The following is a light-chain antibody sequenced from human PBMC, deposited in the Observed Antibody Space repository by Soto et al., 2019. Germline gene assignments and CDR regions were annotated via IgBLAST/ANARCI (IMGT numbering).Light chain of an antibody. CDR3: CSYAGSYTYV. Sequence: QSALAQPRSVSGSPGQSVTISCTGTSSDVGGYNYVSWYQQYPGKAPKLMIYDVSKRPSGVPDRFSGSKSGNTASLTISGLQAEDEADYYCCSYAGSYTYVFGSGTKGTVL. CDR1: SSDVGGYNY. V-gene: IGLV2-11*01. CDR2: DVS. J-gene: IGLJ1*01.